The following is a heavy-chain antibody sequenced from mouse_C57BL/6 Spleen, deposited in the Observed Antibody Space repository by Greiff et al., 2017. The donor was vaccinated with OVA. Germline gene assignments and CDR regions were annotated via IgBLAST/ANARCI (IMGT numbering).Heavy chain of an antibody. J-gene: IGHJ4*01. D-gene: IGHD2-3*01. CDR2: IYPGSGST. CDR3: ARSDGGYAMDY. CDR1: GYTFTSYW. Sequence: QVQLQQPGAELVKPGASVKMSCKASGYTFTSYWITWVKQRPGQGLEWIGDIYPGSGSTNSNEKFKSKATLTVDTSSRPAYMQLSSLTSEDSAVYYCARSDGGYAMDYWGQGTSVTVSS. V-gene: IGHV1-55*01.